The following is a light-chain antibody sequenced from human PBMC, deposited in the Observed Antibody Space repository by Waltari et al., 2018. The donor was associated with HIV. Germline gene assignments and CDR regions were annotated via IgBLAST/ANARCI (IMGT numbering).Light chain of an antibody. CDR1: QSVSNNY. V-gene: IGKV3-20*01. J-gene: IGKJ4*01. CDR3: QRYDTSPLT. CDR2: GAS. Sequence: EIVLTQSPGTLSLSPGQRATLACRASQSVSNNYLAWYQQKPGQAPRLLIYGASSRATCIPDRFSGSGSGTDFTLTISRLEPEDFAVYYCQRYDTSPLTFGGGTKVEIK.